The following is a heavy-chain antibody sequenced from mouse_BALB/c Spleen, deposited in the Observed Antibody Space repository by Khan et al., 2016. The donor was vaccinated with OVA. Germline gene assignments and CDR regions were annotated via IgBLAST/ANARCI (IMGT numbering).Heavy chain of an antibody. D-gene: IGHD4-1*01. J-gene: IGHJ4*01. Sequence: QIQLVQSGPELKKPGETVKISCKASGYTFTNYGMNWVKQAPGKDLKWMGWINTYTGEPTYADDFKGRFAFSLEASASTASLKINNLKTEDTATYFCARVGYHGTMDSWGQGTSVNVSS. CDR2: INTYTGEP. CDR1: GYTFTNYG. CDR3: ARVGYHGTMDS. V-gene: IGHV9-3-1*01.